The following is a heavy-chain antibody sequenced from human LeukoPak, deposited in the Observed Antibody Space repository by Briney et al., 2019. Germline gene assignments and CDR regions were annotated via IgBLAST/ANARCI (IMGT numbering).Heavy chain of an antibody. D-gene: IGHD2-15*01. J-gene: IGHJ3*02. V-gene: IGHV3-48*01. Sequence: GGSLRLSCAAPGFTFSSYSMNWVRQAPGKGLEWVSYISSSSSTIYYADSVKGRFTIPRDNAKNSLYLQMNSLRAEDTAVYYCARDRGSAFDIWGQGTMVTVSS. CDR2: ISSSSSTI. CDR3: ARDRGSAFDI. CDR1: GFTFSSYS.